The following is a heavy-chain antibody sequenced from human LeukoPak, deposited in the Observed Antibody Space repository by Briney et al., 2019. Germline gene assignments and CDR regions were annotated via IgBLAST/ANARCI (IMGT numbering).Heavy chain of an antibody. D-gene: IGHD3-22*01. J-gene: IGHJ4*02. CDR1: GGSISSYY. V-gene: IGHV4-59*12. CDR3: TKDQAIVVVTPQY. Sequence: PSETLSLTCTVSGGSISSYYWSWIRQPPGKGLEWIGYIYYSGSTNYNPPLKSRVTISVDTSKNQFSLKLSSVTAEDTAVYYCTKDQAIVVVTPQYWGQGTLVTVSS. CDR2: IYYSGST.